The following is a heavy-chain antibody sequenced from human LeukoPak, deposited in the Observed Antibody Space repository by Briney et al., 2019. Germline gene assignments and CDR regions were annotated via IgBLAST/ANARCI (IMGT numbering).Heavy chain of an antibody. CDR3: AKASTMVRGVMRD. CDR1: GFTFSSYA. J-gene: IGHJ4*02. Sequence: GGSLRLSCAASGFTFSSYAMSWVRQAPGKGLEWVSASSGSGGSTYYADSVKGRFTISRDNSKNTLCLQMNSLRAEDTAVYYCAKASTMVRGVMRDWGQGTLVTVSS. CDR2: SSGSGGST. V-gene: IGHV3-23*01. D-gene: IGHD3-10*01.